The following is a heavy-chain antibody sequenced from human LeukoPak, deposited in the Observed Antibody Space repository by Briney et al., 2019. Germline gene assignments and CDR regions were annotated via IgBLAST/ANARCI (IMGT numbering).Heavy chain of an antibody. CDR1: GGSISSGSYY. D-gene: IGHD1-26*01. CDR3: AREWVGATSLSYYFDY. V-gene: IGHV4-61*02. CDR2: IYTSGST. J-gene: IGHJ4*02. Sequence: SETLSLTCTVSGGSISSGSYYWSWIRQPAGKGLEWIGRIYTSGSTNYNPSLKSRVTISVDTSKNQFSLKLSSVTAADTAVYYCAREWVGATSLSYYFDYWGQGTLVTVSS.